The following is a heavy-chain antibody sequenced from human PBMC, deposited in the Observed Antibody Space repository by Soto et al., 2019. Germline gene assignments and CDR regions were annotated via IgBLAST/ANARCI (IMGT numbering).Heavy chain of an antibody. CDR2: IKHSGST. D-gene: IGHD3-10*01. V-gene: IGHV4-34*01. Sequence: SETCPTCAVYGXSFSGYYWSWIRQPPGKGLEWIGEIKHSGSTNYKPSLKSRVTISVDTSKNQFSLKLSSVTAADTAVYYCARVLMVRGVISNLFDYWGQGTLVTVSS. J-gene: IGHJ4*02. CDR3: ARVLMVRGVISNLFDY. CDR1: GXSFSGYY.